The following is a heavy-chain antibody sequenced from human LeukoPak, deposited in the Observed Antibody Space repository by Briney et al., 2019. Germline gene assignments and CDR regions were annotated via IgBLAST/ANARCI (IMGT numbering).Heavy chain of an antibody. CDR3: ATYDYVWGVDY. J-gene: IGHJ4*02. Sequence: SETLSLTCTVSGGSISSGSYYWSWIRQPAGKGLEWIGEINHSGSTNYNPSLKSRVTISVDTSKNQFSLKLSSVTAADTAVYYCATYDYVWGVDYWGQGTLVTVSS. V-gene: IGHV4-61*10. D-gene: IGHD3-16*01. CDR1: GGSISSGSYY. CDR2: INHSGST.